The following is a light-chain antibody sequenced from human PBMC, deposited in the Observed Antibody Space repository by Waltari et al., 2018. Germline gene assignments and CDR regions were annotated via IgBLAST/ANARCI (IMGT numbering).Light chain of an antibody. CDR2: EDN. Sequence: FMLTQPHSVSESPGKTVTIPCTRTSGNIATNAVQWYQQRPGSAPTKVIYEDNQSPSGVPDRFSGSIDSSSNSASLIISGLKAEDEADYYCQSFDSSHVVFGGGTKLTVL. CDR1: SGNIATNA. J-gene: IGLJ2*01. CDR3: QSFDSSHVV. V-gene: IGLV6-57*03.